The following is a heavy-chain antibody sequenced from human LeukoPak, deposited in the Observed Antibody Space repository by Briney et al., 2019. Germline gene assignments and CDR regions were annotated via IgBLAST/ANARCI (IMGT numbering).Heavy chain of an antibody. CDR2: IYYSGST. CDR1: GGSISSGGYY. D-gene: IGHD2-21*02. CDR3: AREGCGGDCYSDAFDI. V-gene: IGHV4-31*03. J-gene: IGHJ3*02. Sequence: SETLSLTCTVSGGSISSGGYYWSWIRQHPGKGLEWIGYIYYSGSTYYNPSLKSRVTISVDTSKNQFSLKLSSVTAADTAVYYCAREGCGGDCYSDAFDIWGQGTMVTVSS.